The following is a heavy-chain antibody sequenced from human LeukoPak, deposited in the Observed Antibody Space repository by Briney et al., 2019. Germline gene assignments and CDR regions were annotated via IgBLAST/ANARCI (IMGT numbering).Heavy chain of an antibody. V-gene: IGHV3-49*04. CDR3: SVGSRGMYIPTFDL. J-gene: IGHJ5*02. Sequence: GRSLRLSCTASGFSFGDYTLSWVRQAPGRGLEWVGFFRSKTYGGTTAYAAAVKGRLTISRDDSKSIAYLQMNSLKTEDTAVYYCSVGSRGMYIPTFDLWGQGTLVTVSS. D-gene: IGHD1-26*01. CDR2: FRSKTYGGTT. CDR1: GFSFGDYT.